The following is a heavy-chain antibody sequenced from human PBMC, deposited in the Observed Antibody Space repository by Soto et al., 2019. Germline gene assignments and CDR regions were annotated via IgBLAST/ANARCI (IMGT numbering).Heavy chain of an antibody. Sequence: SETLSLTCTVSGGSISSSSYYWGWIRQPPGKGLEWIGSIYYSGSTYYNPSLKSRVTISVDTSKNQFSLKLSSVTAADTAVYYCRGTGDHRDYYYYGMDVWGQGTTVTVSS. CDR3: RGTGDHRDYYYYGMDV. V-gene: IGHV4-39*01. CDR2: IYYSGST. CDR1: GGSISSSSYY. J-gene: IGHJ6*02. D-gene: IGHD7-27*01.